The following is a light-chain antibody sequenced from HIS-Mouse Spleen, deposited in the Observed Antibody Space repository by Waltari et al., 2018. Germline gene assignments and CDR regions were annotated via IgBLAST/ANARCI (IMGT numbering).Light chain of an antibody. V-gene: IGLV3-10*01. CDR3: YSTDSSGNHRV. Sequence: SYELTQPPSVPVSPAQTARITCSGYALPKKYAYWYQQKSGQAPVLVIYEDSKPPSGIPERFSGSSSGTMATLTISGAQVEDEADYYCYSTDSSGNHRVFGGGTKLTVL. J-gene: IGLJ2*01. CDR1: ALPKKY. CDR2: EDS.